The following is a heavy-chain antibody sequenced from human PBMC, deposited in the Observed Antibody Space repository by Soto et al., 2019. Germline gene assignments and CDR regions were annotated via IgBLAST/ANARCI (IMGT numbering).Heavy chain of an antibody. CDR2: IRSKTNGGTT. J-gene: IGHJ4*02. D-gene: IGHD3-10*01. CDR1: GFTFGDYA. CDR3: ARVGAGSYYSWPIDY. Sequence: GGSLRLSCEASGFTFGDYAMSWFRQAPGKGLEWVGFIRSKTNGGTTQYAASVQGRFTISRDDSRSIAYLQMNSLKSEDTAVYYCARVGAGSYYSWPIDYWGQGTQVTVSS. V-gene: IGHV3-49*03.